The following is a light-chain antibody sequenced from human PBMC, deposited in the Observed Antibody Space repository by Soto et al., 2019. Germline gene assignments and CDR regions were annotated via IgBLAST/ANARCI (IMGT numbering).Light chain of an antibody. V-gene: IGLV2-14*01. J-gene: IGLJ1*01. CDR2: EVS. CDR3: SSXXXSSTYV. CDR1: SSDVGGYNY. Sequence: QSVLTQPASVSGSPGQSITISCTGTSSDVGGYNYVSWYQQHPGKAPKLMIYEVSNRPSGVSNRFSGSKSGNTASLTISGLQAEDEADYYCSSXXXSSTYVFGTGTKLTV.